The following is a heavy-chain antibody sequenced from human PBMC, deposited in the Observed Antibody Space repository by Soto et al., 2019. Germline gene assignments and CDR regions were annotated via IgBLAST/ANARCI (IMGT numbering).Heavy chain of an antibody. CDR2: ISGSVDGT. CDR1: GFSVSDYA. D-gene: IGHD2-8*01. V-gene: IGHV3-23*01. Sequence: EIQLLESGGGLAQRGGSLRLSCAASGFSVSDYAMSWVRQAPGKGLEWVSSISGSVDGTYYGDSVKGRFTLSRDTSQKTLYLQMNNLRGEDTAVYFCTKSRRSVLMVYGFGGMDVGGRGTTVTVSS. CDR3: TKSRRSVLMVYGFGGMDV. J-gene: IGHJ6*02.